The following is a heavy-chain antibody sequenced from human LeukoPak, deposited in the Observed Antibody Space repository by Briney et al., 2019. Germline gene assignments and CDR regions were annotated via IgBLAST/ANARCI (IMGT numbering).Heavy chain of an antibody. V-gene: IGHV4-34*01. CDR1: GGSFCNYY. CDR2: INDSERI. Sequence: SETLSLTCAVDGGSFCNYYWGWIRQSPVKGLEWSGVINDSERIIYNPSLKSRFTISVDMSKNHFSLRLNSVTAADTAIYYCVRRWNYGIYYQIDVWGKGRTVTVSS. J-gene: IGHJ6*03. D-gene: IGHD1-7*01. CDR3: VRRWNYGIYYQIDV.